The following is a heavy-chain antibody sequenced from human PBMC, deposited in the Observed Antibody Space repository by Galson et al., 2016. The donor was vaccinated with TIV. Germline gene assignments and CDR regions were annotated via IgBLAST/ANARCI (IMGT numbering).Heavy chain of an antibody. CDR3: ARGRRAGLMDV. CDR1: GGSISSGSYH. V-gene: IGHV4-61*09. J-gene: IGHJ6*02. CDR2: IHTSGSI. D-gene: IGHD6-13*01. Sequence: LSLTCTVSGGSISSGSYHWAWIRQSAGKGLEWIGNIHTSGSINDNPSVRSRLTITQDTSKNQFSLKLNSVTASDTAVYFCARGRRAGLMDVWGQGTTVIVSS.